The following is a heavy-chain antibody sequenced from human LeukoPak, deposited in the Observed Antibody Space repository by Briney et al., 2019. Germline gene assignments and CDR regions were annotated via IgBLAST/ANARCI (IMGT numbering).Heavy chain of an antibody. Sequence: PGGSLRLSCAASGFTFSSYAMSWVRQAPGKGLEWVSAISGSGGSTYYADSVKGRFTISRDNSKNTLYLQMNSLRAEDTAVYYCARDTGSYDYVWGSYRFSAFDIWGQGTMVTVSS. CDR2: ISGSGGST. J-gene: IGHJ3*02. D-gene: IGHD3-16*02. CDR3: ARDTGSYDYVWGSYRFSAFDI. V-gene: IGHV3-23*01. CDR1: GFTFSSYA.